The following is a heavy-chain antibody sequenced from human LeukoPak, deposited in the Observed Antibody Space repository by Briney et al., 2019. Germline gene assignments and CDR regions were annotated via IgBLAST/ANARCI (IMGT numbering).Heavy chain of an antibody. J-gene: IGHJ4*02. V-gene: IGHV4-59*08. Sequence: PSETLSLTCTVSGGSISSYYWSWIRQPPGKGLEWIGYIQYSGSTNYNPSLKSRVTISVDTSKNQFSLKPSSVTAADTAVYYCARHVVVVVIQWWAHRPYYFDYWGQGTLVTVSS. CDR3: ARHVVVVVIQWWAHRPYYFDY. CDR1: GGSISSYY. D-gene: IGHD3-22*01. CDR2: IQYSGST.